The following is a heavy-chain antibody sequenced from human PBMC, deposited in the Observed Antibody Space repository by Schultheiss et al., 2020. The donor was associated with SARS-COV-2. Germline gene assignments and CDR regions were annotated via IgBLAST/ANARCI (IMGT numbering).Heavy chain of an antibody. V-gene: IGHV3-30*03. D-gene: IGHD3-22*01. CDR2: ISYDGSNK. CDR3: TTVGSSSGRYRKNNWFDP. Sequence: GGSLRLSCAASGFTFSSYGMHWVRQAPGKGLEWVAVISYDGSNKYYADSVKGRFTVSRDISKNTLYLQMNSLRAEDTAVYYCTTVGSSSGRYRKNNWFDPWGQGTLVTVSS. J-gene: IGHJ5*02. CDR1: GFTFSSYG.